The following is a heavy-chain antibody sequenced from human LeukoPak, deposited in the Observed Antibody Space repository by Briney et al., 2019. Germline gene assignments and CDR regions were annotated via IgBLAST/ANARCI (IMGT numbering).Heavy chain of an antibody. CDR3: ARDTARITGSAFDI. V-gene: IGHV4-61*02. CDR2: IYTSGST. Sequence: PSETLSLTCTVSGGSISSSSYYWSWIRQPAGKGLEWIGRIYTSGSTNYNPSLKSRVTMSVDTSKNQFSLKLSPVTAADTAVYYCARDTARITGSAFDIWGQGTMVTVSS. CDR1: GGSISSSSYY. J-gene: IGHJ3*02. D-gene: IGHD1-20*01.